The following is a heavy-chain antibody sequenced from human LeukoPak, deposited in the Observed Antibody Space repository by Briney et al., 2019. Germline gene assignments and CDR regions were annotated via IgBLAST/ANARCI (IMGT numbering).Heavy chain of an antibody. CDR3: AKDLSSRDYVWGSYRPDFDY. V-gene: IGHV3-23*01. CDR1: GFTFSSYG. J-gene: IGHJ4*02. D-gene: IGHD3-16*02. CDR2: ISGSGGST. Sequence: GGSLRLSCAVSGFTFSSYGMSWVRQAPGKGLEWVSAISGSGGSTYYADSVKGRFTISRDNSKNTLYLQMNSLRAEDTAVYYCAKDLSSRDYVWGSYRPDFDYWGQGTLVTVSS.